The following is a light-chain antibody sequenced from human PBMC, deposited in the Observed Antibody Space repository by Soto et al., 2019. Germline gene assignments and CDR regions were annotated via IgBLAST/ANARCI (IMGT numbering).Light chain of an antibody. CDR1: QSVSSSY. CDR2: GGS. J-gene: IGKJ5*01. V-gene: IGKV3-20*01. Sequence: IVLTQSPGTLSLSPGERATLSCRASQSVSSSYLAWHQHKPGQAPRLLIYGGSRRATGIADRFSGSVSGTDFTLTISRLEPEDFAVYYCQQYGYLITFGQGTRLEIK. CDR3: QQYGYLIT.